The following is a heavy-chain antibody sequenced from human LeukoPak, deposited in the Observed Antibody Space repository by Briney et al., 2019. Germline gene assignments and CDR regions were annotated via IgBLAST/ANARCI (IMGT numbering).Heavy chain of an antibody. CDR3: SRDFVGADDY. V-gene: IGHV3-74*01. Sequence: PGGSLRLSCAASGFTLSNYWMHWVRQAPGKGPVWVSRINPDGSRIDYAESVRGRFTISRDSAKNTLYLQMNSLRAEDTAVYYYSRDFVGADDYWGQGTLVTVSS. CDR2: INPDGSRI. CDR1: GFTLSNYW. D-gene: IGHD1-26*01. J-gene: IGHJ4*02.